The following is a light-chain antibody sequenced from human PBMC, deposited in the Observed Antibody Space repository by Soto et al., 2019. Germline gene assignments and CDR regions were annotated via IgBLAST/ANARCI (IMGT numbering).Light chain of an antibody. Sequence: DIQMTQSPSSLSASVGDRVTITCRASQTIAMYVNWVQQKPGKAPKPLIYTTSSLQSGVPPRFSGSGSETDFTLTISRLQPEDSSTYYCQQSFTPPYTFGQGTKLEIK. V-gene: IGKV1-39*01. CDR1: QTIAMY. CDR2: TTS. J-gene: IGKJ2*01. CDR3: QQSFTPPYT.